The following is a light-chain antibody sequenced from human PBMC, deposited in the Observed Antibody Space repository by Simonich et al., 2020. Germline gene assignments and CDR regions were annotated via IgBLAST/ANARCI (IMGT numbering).Light chain of an antibody. V-gene: IGKV3-15*01. CDR2: GAS. CDR3: QQFNSYPFT. CDR1: QSVSST. J-gene: IGKJ3*01. Sequence: EIVMTQSPSTLSVSPGERATLSCRASQSVSSTLAWYQQKPGQAPMLLIYGASTRATGIPARFSGSGSGTEFTLTISSMQPEDFATYYCQQFNSYPFTFGPGTKVDIK.